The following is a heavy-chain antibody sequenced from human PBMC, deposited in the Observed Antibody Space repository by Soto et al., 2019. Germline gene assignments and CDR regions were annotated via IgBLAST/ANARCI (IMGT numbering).Heavy chain of an antibody. V-gene: IGHV4-4*02. Sequence: SETLSLTCAVSGGSISSSNWWSWVRQPPGKGLEWIGEIYHSGSTNYNPSLKSRVTISVDKSKNQFSLKLSSVTAADTAVYYCASDGGSWDYYYGMDVWGKGTMVTVSS. CDR1: GGSISSSNW. D-gene: IGHD6-13*01. CDR3: ASDGGSWDYYYGMDV. J-gene: IGHJ6*04. CDR2: IYHSGST.